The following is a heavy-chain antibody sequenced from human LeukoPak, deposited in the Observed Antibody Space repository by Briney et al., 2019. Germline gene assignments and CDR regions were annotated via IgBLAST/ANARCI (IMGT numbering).Heavy chain of an antibody. CDR1: GFTFDDYA. D-gene: IGHD3-22*01. CDR2: ISGDGGST. J-gene: IGHJ3*02. CDR3: AKDTYYYDSSGPDI. V-gene: IGHV3-43*02. Sequence: GGSLRLSCAASGFTFDDYAMHWVRQAPGKGLEWVSLISGDGGSTYYADSVKGRFTISRDNSKNSLYLQMNSLRTEDTALCYCAKDTYYYDSSGPDIWGQGTMVTVPS.